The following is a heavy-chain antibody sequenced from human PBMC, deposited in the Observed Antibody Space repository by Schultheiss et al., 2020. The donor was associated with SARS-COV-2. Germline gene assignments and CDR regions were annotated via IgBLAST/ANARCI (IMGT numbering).Heavy chain of an antibody. CDR1: GGSFSGYY. Sequence: SETLSLTCAVYGGSFSGYYWSWIRQPPGKGLEWIGEINHSGSTNYNPSLKSRVTISVDTSKKQFSLRLRSVTAADTAVYYCAGGMGAVPRDWFDPWGQGTLVTVSS. CDR3: AGGMGAVPRDWFDP. D-gene: IGHD1-26*01. V-gene: IGHV4-34*01. CDR2: INHSGST. J-gene: IGHJ5*02.